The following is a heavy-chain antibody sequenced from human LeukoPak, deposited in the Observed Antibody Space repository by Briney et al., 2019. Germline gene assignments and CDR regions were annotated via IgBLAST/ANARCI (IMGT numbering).Heavy chain of an antibody. CDR1: GGSFSGYY. J-gene: IGHJ5*02. D-gene: IGHD2-8*01. CDR3: ARGRHYCTNGVCYKMDWFDP. Sequence: SETLSLTCAVYGGSFSGYYWSWIRQPPGKGLEWVGEINHSGDTNYNSSLKSRVTISVDTSKNQFFLKLSSVTAADTAVYYCARGRHYCTNGVCYKMDWFDPWGQGTLVTVSS. CDR2: INHSGDT. V-gene: IGHV4-34*01.